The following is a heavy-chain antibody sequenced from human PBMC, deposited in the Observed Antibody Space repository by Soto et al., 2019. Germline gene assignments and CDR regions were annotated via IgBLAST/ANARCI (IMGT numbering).Heavy chain of an antibody. CDR3: ARGIHMVRGAKDPYYGMDV. CDR2: INHSGST. D-gene: IGHD3-10*01. CDR1: GGSFSGYY. V-gene: IGHV4-34*01. J-gene: IGHJ6*02. Sequence: PSETLSLTCAVYGGSFSGYYWSRIRQPPGKGLEWIGEINHSGSTNYNPSLKSRVTISVDTSKNQFSLKLSSVTAADTAVYYCARGIHMVRGAKDPYYGMDVWGQGTTVTVSS.